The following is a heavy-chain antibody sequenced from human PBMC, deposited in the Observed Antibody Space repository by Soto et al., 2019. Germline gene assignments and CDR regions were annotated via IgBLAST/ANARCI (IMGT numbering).Heavy chain of an antibody. CDR2: IIPILGIA. CDR1: GGTFSSYT. V-gene: IGHV1-69*08. CDR3: ARDLHDYGDYTLGY. D-gene: IGHD4-17*01. J-gene: IGHJ4*02. Sequence: QVQLVQSGAAVKKPGSSVKVSCKASGGTFSSYTISWVRQAPGQGLEWMGRIIPILGIANYAQKFQGRVTITADKSTSTAYMELSSLRSEDTAVYYCARDLHDYGDYTLGYWGQGTLVTVSS.